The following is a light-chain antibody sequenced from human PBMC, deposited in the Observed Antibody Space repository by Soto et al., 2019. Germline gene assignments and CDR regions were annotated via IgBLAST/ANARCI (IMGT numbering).Light chain of an antibody. CDR3: ATWDTSLSAGV. V-gene: IGLV1-51*01. Sequence: QSVLTQPPSVSAAPGQRVTISCSGSSSNIGNNYVSWYQQLPGTAPKLLIYDNNKRPSGIPDRFSGSKSGTSATLGITGLXXXXXXDYFCATWDTSLSAGVFGGGTKVTVL. CDR2: DNN. J-gene: IGLJ2*01. CDR1: SSNIGNNY.